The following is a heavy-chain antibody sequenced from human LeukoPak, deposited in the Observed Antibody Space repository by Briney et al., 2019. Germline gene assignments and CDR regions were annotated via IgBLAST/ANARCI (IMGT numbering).Heavy chain of an antibody. CDR3: ASHKDYGGYFHFDS. J-gene: IGHJ4*02. V-gene: IGHV1-18*01. CDR1: GYTFTSYA. Sequence: ASVKVSCKASGYTFTSYAISWVRQAPGRGLEWMGWISVHSGNTKYAQNFQGKITMTTDTSTSTAYMELRSLRSDDTAVYYCASHKDYGGYFHFDSWGRGTLVTVSS. CDR2: ISVHSGNT. D-gene: IGHD4-17*01.